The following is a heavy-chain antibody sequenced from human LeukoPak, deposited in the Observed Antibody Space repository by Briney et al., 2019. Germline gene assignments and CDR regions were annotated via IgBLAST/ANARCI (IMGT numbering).Heavy chain of an antibody. V-gene: IGHV4-59*08. CDR3: ARQGRYYDSSGYYYGNWYFDL. CDR2: IYYSGST. Sequence: SETLSLTCTVSGGSISSYYWSWIRQPPGKGLEWIGYIYYSGSTNYNPSLKSRVTISVDTSKNQFSLKLSSVTAADTAVYYCARQGRYYDSSGYYYGNWYFDLWGRGTLVTVSS. D-gene: IGHD3-22*01. J-gene: IGHJ2*01. CDR1: GGSISSYY.